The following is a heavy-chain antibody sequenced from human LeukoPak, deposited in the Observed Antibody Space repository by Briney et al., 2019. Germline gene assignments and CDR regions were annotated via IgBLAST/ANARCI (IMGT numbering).Heavy chain of an antibody. J-gene: IGHJ3*02. CDR2: IIPLSGTA. CDR3: AGYCSSTSCQRVDAFDI. CDR1: GGTFNNYA. Sequence: ASVKVSCKASGGTFNNYAISWVRQAPGQGLEWMGGIIPLSGTANYAQKFQGRVTITTDESTSTAYMELSSLRSEDTAVYYCAGYCSSTSCQRVDAFDIWGQGTMVTVSS. V-gene: IGHV1-69*05. D-gene: IGHD2-2*01.